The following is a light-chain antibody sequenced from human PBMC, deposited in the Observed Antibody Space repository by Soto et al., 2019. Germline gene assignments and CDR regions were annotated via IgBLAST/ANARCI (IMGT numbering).Light chain of an antibody. V-gene: IGKV3-11*01. Sequence: ESGVTQAPAGLSLSPWEIATLSCRASERVSSYLAWXQQKPGQPPRLLLYEAPSRATGFPARFSDSGSGTHSTLTLSSLEPEDFAVYYCHQRSHWHPWTVGQENKV. CDR1: ERVSSY. CDR2: EAP. J-gene: IGKJ1*01. CDR3: HQRSHWHPWT.